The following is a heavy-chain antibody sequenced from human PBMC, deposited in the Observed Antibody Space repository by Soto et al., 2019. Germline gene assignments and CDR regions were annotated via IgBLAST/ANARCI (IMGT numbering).Heavy chain of an antibody. CDR3: ARTPWGSYRYTGLDY. D-gene: IGHD3-16*02. V-gene: IGHV4-34*01. CDR2: IDHSGST. J-gene: IGHJ4*02. CDR1: GGSFSGYY. Sequence: PSETLSLTCAVYGGSFSGYYWSWIRQPPGKGLEWIGEIDHSGSTNYNPSLKSRVTISVDTSKNQFSLKLSSVTAADTAVYYCARTPWGSYRYTGLDYWGQGTLVTV.